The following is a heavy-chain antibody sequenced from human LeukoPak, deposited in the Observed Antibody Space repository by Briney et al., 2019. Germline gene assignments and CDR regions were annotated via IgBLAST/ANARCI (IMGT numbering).Heavy chain of an antibody. CDR3: AGPMVRGAVDY. Sequence: ASVKVSCKASGYTLTGYYMHWVRQAPGQGLEWVGRINPNSGGTNYAQKFQGRVTMTRDTSISTAYMELSRLRSDDTAVYYCAGPMVRGAVDYWGQGTLVTVSS. CDR2: INPNSGGT. CDR1: GYTLTGYY. V-gene: IGHV1-2*06. D-gene: IGHD3-10*01. J-gene: IGHJ4*02.